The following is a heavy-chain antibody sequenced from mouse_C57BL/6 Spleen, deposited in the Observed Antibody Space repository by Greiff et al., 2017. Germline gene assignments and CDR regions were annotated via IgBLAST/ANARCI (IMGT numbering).Heavy chain of an antibody. J-gene: IGHJ4*01. Sequence: QVQLQPGAELVMPGASVKLSCKASGYTFTRYWMHWVKQRPGQGLEWIGEIDPSDSYTNYNQKFKGKSTLTVDKSSSSAYMQLSSLTSEDSAVYYCARMGSTTVVATPYAMDYWGQGTSGTVSS. CDR3: ARMGSTTVVATPYAMDY. CDR1: GYTFTRYW. D-gene: IGHD1-1*01. V-gene: IGHV1-69*01. CDR2: IDPSDSYT.